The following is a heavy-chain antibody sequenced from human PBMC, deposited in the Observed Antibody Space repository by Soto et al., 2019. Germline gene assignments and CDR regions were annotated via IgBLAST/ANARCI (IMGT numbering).Heavy chain of an antibody. J-gene: IGHJ6*02. CDR2: IIPIFGTA. V-gene: IGHV1-69*13. CDR1: GGTFSSYS. CDR3: ASRVGYCSGGSCLGYYYYYGMDV. D-gene: IGHD2-15*01. Sequence: VASVKVSCKASGGTFSSYSISWVRQAPGQGLEWMGGIIPIFGTANYAQKFQGRVTITADESTSTAYMELSSLRSEDTAVYYCASRVGYCSGGSCLGYYYYYGMDVWGQGTTVTVSS.